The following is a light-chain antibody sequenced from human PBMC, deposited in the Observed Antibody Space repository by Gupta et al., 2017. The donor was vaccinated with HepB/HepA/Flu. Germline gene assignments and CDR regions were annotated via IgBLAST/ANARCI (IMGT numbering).Light chain of an antibody. V-gene: IGKV3-11*01. CDR3: QQRSGWPMYT. Sequence: EIVLMQSPATLSLSPGDRAILSCRASQSISSYLAWYQQKPGQPPRLLMFDASTRATGIPHRFSGSGSGTDFTLTISTLQSEDFAVYYCQQRSGWPMYTFGQGTKLE. J-gene: IGKJ2*01. CDR1: QSISSY. CDR2: DAS.